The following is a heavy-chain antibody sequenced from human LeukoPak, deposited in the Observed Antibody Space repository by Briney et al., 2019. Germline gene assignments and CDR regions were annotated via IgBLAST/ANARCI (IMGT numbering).Heavy chain of an antibody. CDR3: ASGPPDTYCSGGSCYPF. CDR2: IIPIFGTA. V-gene: IGHV1-69*05. Sequence: ASVKVSCKASGGTFSSHAISWVRQAPGQGLEWMGGIIPIFGTANYAQKFQGRVTITTDESTSTAYMELSSLRSEDTAVYYCASGPPDTYCSGGSCYPFWGQGTLVTVSS. D-gene: IGHD2-15*01. CDR1: GGTFSSHA. J-gene: IGHJ4*02.